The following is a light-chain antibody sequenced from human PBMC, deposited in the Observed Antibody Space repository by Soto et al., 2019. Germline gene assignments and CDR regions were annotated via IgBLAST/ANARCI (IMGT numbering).Light chain of an antibody. CDR1: STDVWSHNL. J-gene: IGLJ2*01. CDR2: EAN. V-gene: IGLV2-23*01. Sequence: QSALTQPASASGSPGQSIDISCNGSSTDVWSHNLVSWYQHHPGKAPKLMVYEANKRPSGLSDRFSGSKSGNTASLTISGLLADDEADDYYCSLYPSRGFVFGGGTKLTVL. CDR3: CSLYPSRGFV.